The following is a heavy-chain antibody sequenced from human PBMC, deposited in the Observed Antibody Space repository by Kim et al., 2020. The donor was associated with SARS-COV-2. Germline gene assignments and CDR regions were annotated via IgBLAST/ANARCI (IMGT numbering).Heavy chain of an antibody. D-gene: IGHD3-9*01. CDR3: AKRATRPRGDPATGNWTPYFQH. Sequence: GGSLRLSCAASGFTIMSYAMSWVRLAPGKGLEWVSTITGSGGTTYYADSVKGRFAISRDSSKNTLYLQMNSLRAEDTAVYYCAKRATRPRGDPATGNWTPYFQHWGQGTLVTVSS. CDR1: GFTIMSYA. CDR2: ITGSGGTT. V-gene: IGHV3-23*01. J-gene: IGHJ1*01.